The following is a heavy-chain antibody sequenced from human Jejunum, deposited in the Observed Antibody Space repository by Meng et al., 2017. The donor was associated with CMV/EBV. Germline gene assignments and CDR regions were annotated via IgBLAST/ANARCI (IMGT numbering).Heavy chain of an antibody. D-gene: IGHD3-3*01. CDR1: GFTFSDYA. J-gene: IGHJ4*02. CDR3: GRFWSGYLPDY. Sequence: VASGFTFSDYAMSWVRLAPGKGLEWVSSISGGGDDTYYAESVKGRFTISRDNSRNTLYVQMNSLRVEDTAVYYCGRFWSGYLPDYWGQGTRVTVSS. CDR2: ISGGGDDT. V-gene: IGHV3-23*01.